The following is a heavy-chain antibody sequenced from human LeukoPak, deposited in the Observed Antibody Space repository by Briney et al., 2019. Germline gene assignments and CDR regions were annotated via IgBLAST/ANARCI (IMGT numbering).Heavy chain of an antibody. J-gene: IGHJ3*02. CDR2: ISGSGGST. CDR1: GFTFSSYA. D-gene: IGHD4-23*01. V-gene: IGHV3-23*01. CDR3: ARETSTSATVVTLRDAFDI. Sequence: PGGSLRLSCAASGFTFSSYAMNWVRQAPGKGLEWVSAISGSGGSTYYADSVKGRCTISRDNSKNTLYLQMNSLRAEDTAVYYCARETSTSATVVTLRDAFDIWGQGTMVTVSS.